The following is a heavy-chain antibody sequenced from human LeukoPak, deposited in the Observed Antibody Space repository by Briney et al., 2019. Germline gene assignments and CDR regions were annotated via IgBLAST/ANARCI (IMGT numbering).Heavy chain of an antibody. CDR1: GYTFTSYD. CDR3: ARGLGAGASNWFDP. V-gene: IGHV1-8*02. CDR2: MNPNSGNT. D-gene: IGHD6-19*01. J-gene: IGHJ5*02. Sequence: WASVKVSCKASGYTFTSYDINWVRQATGQGLEWMGWMNPNSGNTGYAQKFQGRVTMTRNTSISTAYMELSSLRPEDTAVYFCARGLGAGASNWFDPWGQGTQVTVSS.